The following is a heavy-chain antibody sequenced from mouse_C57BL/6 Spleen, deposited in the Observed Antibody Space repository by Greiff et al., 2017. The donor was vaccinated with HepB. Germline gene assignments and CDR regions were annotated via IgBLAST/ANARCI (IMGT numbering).Heavy chain of an antibody. CDR1: GYAFSSYW. Sequence: QVHVKQSGAELVKPGASVKISCKASGYAFSSYWMNWVKQRPGKGLEWIGQIYPGDGDTNYNGKFKGKATLTADKSSSTAYMQLSSLTSEDSAVYFCARESSRSSFDYWGQGTTLTVSS. J-gene: IGHJ2*01. V-gene: IGHV1-80*01. CDR3: ARESSRSSFDY. CDR2: IYPGDGDT. D-gene: IGHD1-1*01.